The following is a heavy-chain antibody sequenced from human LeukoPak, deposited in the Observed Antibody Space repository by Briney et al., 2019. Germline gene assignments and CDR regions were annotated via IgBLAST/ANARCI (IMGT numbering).Heavy chain of an antibody. J-gene: IGHJ4*02. CDR3: AKSLDLMPDTVTFDY. CDR1: GFTFDDYA. Sequence: GGSLRLSCAASGFTFDDYAMHWVRQAPEKGLEWVSGISWNSGSIGYADSVKGRFTISRDNAKNSLYLQMNSLRAEDTALCYCAKSLDLMPDTVTFDYWGQGTLVTVSS. D-gene: IGHD4-17*01. CDR2: ISWNSGSI. V-gene: IGHV3-9*01.